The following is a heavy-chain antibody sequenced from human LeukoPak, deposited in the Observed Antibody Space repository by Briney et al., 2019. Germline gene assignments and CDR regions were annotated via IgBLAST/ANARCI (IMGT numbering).Heavy chain of an antibody. CDR1: GGTFSSYA. D-gene: IGHD2-2*01. Sequence: GSSVKVSCKASGGTFSSYAISWVRQAPGQGLEWMGGIIPIFGTANYAQKFQGRVTITADKSTSTAYMELRSLRSDDTAVYYCASAWFAGVPAASGLLYAFDIWGQGTMVTVSS. J-gene: IGHJ3*02. V-gene: IGHV1-69*06. CDR3: ASAWFAGVPAASGLLYAFDI. CDR2: IIPIFGTA.